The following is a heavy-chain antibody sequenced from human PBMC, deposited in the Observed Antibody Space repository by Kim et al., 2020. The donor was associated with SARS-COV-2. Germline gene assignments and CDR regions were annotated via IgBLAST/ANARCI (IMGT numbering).Heavy chain of an antibody. D-gene: IGHD6-13*01. CDR2: ISGSGGST. CDR3: AKGMAPIAAAGTGWFDP. Sequence: GGSLRLSCAASGFTFSTYAMSWVRQAPGKGLEWVSAISGSGGSTYYADSVKGRFTISRDISKNTLYLQMYSLRAEDTAVYYCAKGMAPIAAAGTGWFDPWGQGTPVTVSS. J-gene: IGHJ5*02. V-gene: IGHV3-23*01. CDR1: GFTFSTYA.